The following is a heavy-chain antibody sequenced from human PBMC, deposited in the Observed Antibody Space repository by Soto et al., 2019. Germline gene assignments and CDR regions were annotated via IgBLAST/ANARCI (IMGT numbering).Heavy chain of an antibody. CDR3: ARYIPGVRYYGMDV. D-gene: IGHD2-2*01. J-gene: IGHJ6*02. V-gene: IGHV3-23*01. CDR1: GFTFSSYA. Sequence: EVQLLESGGAVVQPGGSLRLSCAASGFTFSSYAMKWVRQAPGKGLEWVSLIGESGTPTYYADSVKGRFTISRDNSGNTLFLEMYSLRAEDTAVYYCARYIPGVRYYGMDVWGQGTTVTVSS. CDR2: IGESGTPT.